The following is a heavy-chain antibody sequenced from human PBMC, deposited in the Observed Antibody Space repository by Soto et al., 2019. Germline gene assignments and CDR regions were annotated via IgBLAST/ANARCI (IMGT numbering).Heavy chain of an antibody. CDR3: ARWGDTSGISLPAFDV. J-gene: IGHJ3*01. Sequence: PSETLSLTCTVSGVSITSYCWNWVGQIPERGLEWIGFIHYSGGSKFNPSLKSRLSMSVDTSKNQSSLRLNFLTAADTAIYYCARWGDTSGISLPAFDVCGQGAMVT. D-gene: IGHD2-21*02. CDR1: GVSITSYC. V-gene: IGHV4-59*08. CDR2: IHYSGGS.